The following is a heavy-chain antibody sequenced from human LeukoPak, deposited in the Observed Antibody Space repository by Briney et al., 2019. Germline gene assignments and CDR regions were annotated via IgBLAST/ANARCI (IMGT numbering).Heavy chain of an antibody. Sequence: SETLSLTCAVYGGSFSGYYWSWIRQPPGKGLEWLGEINHGGSTNYHPSLKSRVTISVDTSKNQFSLKLSSVTAADTAVYYCARDQYYDSSGYYKSFDYWGQGTLVTVSS. J-gene: IGHJ4*02. CDR2: INHGGST. CDR1: GGSFSGYY. CDR3: ARDQYYDSSGYYKSFDY. V-gene: IGHV4-34*01. D-gene: IGHD3-22*01.